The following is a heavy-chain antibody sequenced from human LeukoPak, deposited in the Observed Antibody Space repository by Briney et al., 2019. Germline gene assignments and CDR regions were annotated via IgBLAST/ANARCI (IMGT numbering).Heavy chain of an antibody. J-gene: IGHJ5*02. CDR2: IYYSGST. Sequence: PSGTLSLTCTASGGSISSYYWSWIRQPPGKGLEWIGYIYYSGSTNYNPPLKSRVPRSVDTPRNQSSPKLSSVTAPDPAVYYRARLGGYYDSSGYYYWFDPWGQGTLVTVSS. V-gene: IGHV4-59*08. CDR1: GGSISSYY. D-gene: IGHD3-22*01. CDR3: ARLGGYYDSSGYYYWFDP.